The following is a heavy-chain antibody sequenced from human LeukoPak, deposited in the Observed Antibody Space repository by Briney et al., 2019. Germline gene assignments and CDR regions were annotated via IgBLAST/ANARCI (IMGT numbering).Heavy chain of an antibody. CDR3: ARDLYYDILTGYFDPFDY. D-gene: IGHD3-9*01. CDR1: GFTFSSYA. V-gene: IGHV3-21*01. Sequence: GGSLRLSCAASGFTFSSYAMHWVRQAPGKGLEWVSSISSSSSYIYYADSVKGRFTISRDNAKNSLYLQMNSLRAEDTAVYYCARDLYYDILTGYFDPFDYWGQGTLVTVSS. CDR2: ISSSSSYI. J-gene: IGHJ4*02.